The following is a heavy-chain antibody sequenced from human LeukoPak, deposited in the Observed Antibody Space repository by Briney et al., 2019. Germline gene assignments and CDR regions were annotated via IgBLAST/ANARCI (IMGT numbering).Heavy chain of an antibody. D-gene: IGHD6-19*01. CDR1: GFTLNTYG. V-gene: IGHV3-30*03. J-gene: IGHJ4*02. CDR3: AGLTRHSDQPPGC. Sequence: PRRSLSLSCAASGFTLNTYGMHWVRQAPGKGLEWVAAISYDGSDKYYAASAKGRFTISRDNSKNTLYLQMNSLRTEDTAVYYCAGLTRHSDQPPGCWGQGTLVTVSS. CDR2: ISYDGSDK.